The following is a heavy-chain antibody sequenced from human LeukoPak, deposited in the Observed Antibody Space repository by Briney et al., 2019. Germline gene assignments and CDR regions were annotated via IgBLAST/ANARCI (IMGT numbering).Heavy chain of an antibody. J-gene: IGHJ4*02. CDR3: ARHDDNGWYFFDI. CDR1: AGSIGSYH. Sequence: SETLSLTCTVSAGSIGSYHWSWVRQPPGKGLEWIGYIFDSGSPSYKPALKSRVTISLDTSKNQFSLRLGSATAADTAVYYCARHDDNGWYFFDIWSQGTLVTVSS. D-gene: IGHD6-19*01. CDR2: IFDSGSP. V-gene: IGHV4-59*08.